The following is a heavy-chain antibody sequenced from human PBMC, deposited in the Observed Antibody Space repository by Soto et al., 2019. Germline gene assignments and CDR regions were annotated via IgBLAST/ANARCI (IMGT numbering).Heavy chain of an antibody. CDR1: GGTFSSYT. V-gene: IGHV1-69*02. CDR2: IIPILGIA. Sequence: QVQLVQSGAGVKKPGSSVKVSCKASGGTFSSYTISWVRQAPGQGLEWMGRIIPILGIANYAQKFQGRVTITADNTTSSAFRELSSLTSEDTVVYYCAAEYGGNSAWGQGTLVTVSS. CDR3: AAEYGGNSA. D-gene: IGHD4-17*01. J-gene: IGHJ4*02.